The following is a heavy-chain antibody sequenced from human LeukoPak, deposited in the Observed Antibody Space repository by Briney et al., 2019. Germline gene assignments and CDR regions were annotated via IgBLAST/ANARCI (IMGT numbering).Heavy chain of an antibody. J-gene: IGHJ4*02. CDR1: GGSIAGSSDY. V-gene: IGHV4-39*01. D-gene: IGHD6-13*01. CDR3: ARRSIAAAVDY. Sequence: SETLFLTCSVSGGSIAGSSDYWGWIRQPPGKGPEWIGSVYYTGITDYNPSLKSRATIFVDTSENKFSLNLTSVTAADTAVYYSARRSIAAAVDYWGPRTLVTLSS. CDR2: VYYTGIT.